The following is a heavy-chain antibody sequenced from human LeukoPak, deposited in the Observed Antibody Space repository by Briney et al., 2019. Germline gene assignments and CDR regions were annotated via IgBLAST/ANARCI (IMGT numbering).Heavy chain of an antibody. J-gene: IGHJ4*02. CDR1: GFTFSSYA. CDR3: ARAVGYYYDSSGYWDPPYYFDY. D-gene: IGHD3-22*01. V-gene: IGHV3-30-3*01. CDR2: ISYDGSNT. Sequence: GRSLRLSCAASGFTFSSYAMHWVRQAPGKGLEWVAVISYDGSNTYYADSVKGRFTISRDNAKNSLYLQMNSLRAEDTAVYYCARAVGYYYDSSGYWDPPYYFDYWGQGTLVTVSS.